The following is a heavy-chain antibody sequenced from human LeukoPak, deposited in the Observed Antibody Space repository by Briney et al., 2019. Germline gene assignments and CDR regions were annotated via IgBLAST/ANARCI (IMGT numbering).Heavy chain of an antibody. CDR3: AKQRVKLAVVRDAFDI. CDR2: ISGSGGST. CDR1: GFAFSSYA. D-gene: IGHD2-15*01. Sequence: GGSLRLSCAASGFAFSSYAMSWVRQAPGKGLEWVSAISGSGGSTYYADSVKGRCTISRDNSKNTLYLQMNSLRAEDTAVYYCAKQRVKLAVVRDAFDIWGQGTMVTVSS. J-gene: IGHJ3*02. V-gene: IGHV3-23*01.